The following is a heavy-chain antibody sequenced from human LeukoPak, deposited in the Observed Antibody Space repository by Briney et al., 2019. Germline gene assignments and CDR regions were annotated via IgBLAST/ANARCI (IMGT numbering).Heavy chain of an antibody. V-gene: IGHV3-23*01. D-gene: IGHD2-8*01. CDR1: GFTFSNYA. CDR3: AKSSSANGNWFDQ. Sequence: GGSLRLSCAASGFTFSNYAWNSVRQAPGKGLEWVSSIRGGAGSTYYADSVKGRFTVSRDNSKNTVYLQMNSLRVEDTAVYYSAKSSSANGNWFDQWGQGTLVTVSS. J-gene: IGHJ5*02. CDR2: IRGGAGST.